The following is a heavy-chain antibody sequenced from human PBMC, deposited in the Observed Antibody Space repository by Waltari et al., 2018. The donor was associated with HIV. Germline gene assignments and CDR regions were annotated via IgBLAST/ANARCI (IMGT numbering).Heavy chain of an antibody. CDR3: ATNEYGPDYYYGMDV. CDR1: GYTLTDLS. V-gene: IGHV1-24*01. D-gene: IGHD1-1*01. CDR2: FVPENGEA. J-gene: IGHJ6*02. Sequence: QVHLVQSGTEVKKPGASVKVSCKISGYTLTDLSIHWVRQAPGKELEWVGRFVPENGEALYAQKLQGRFTMTEDTSTDTAYMELSSLRSEDTAVYYCATNEYGPDYYYGMDVWGQGTTVTVSS.